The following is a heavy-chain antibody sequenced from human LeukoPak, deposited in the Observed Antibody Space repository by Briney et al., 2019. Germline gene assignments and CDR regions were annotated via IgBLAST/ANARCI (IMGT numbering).Heavy chain of an antibody. CDR3: AKDGGLHLYYYYNYMDI. Sequence: GGSLRLSCAASGFTFNSYGMHWVRQAPGKGLECVAFIRYDGSYEYYADSVKGRFTISRDNSKTTLYLQMNSLRSEDTAVYYCAKDGGLHLYYYYNYMDIWGKGTTVTVSS. CDR1: GFTFNSYG. V-gene: IGHV3-30*02. J-gene: IGHJ6*03. CDR2: IRYDGSYE. D-gene: IGHD5-24*01.